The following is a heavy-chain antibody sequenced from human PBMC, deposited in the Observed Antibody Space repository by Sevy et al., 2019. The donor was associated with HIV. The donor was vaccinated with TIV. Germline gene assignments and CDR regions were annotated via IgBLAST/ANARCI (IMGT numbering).Heavy chain of an antibody. CDR1: GFTVSSKY. J-gene: IGHJ5*02. V-gene: IGHV3-53*01. D-gene: IGHD4-17*01. CDR3: ARADYGDYSNWFDP. Sequence: GGSLRLSCAASGFTVSSKYMSWVRQAPGKGLEWVSLIYSGGRTSYADSVKGRFTISRDNSKNTLYLQMNSLRAEDMAVYYCARADYGDYSNWFDPWGQGTLVTVSS. CDR2: IYSGGRT.